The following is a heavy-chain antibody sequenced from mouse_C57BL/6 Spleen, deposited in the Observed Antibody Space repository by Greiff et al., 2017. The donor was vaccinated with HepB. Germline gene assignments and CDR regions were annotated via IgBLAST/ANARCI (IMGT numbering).Heavy chain of an antibody. CDR3: ARERGNYYFDY. D-gene: IGHD2-1*01. Sequence: QPGTELVKPGASVKLSCKASGYTFTSYWMHWVKQRPGQGLEWIGNINPSNGGTNYNEKFKSKATQTVDKSSSTAYMQLSSLTSEDSAVYYCARERGNYYFDYWGQGTTLTVSS. CDR1: GYTFTSYW. V-gene: IGHV1-53*01. CDR2: INPSNGGT. J-gene: IGHJ2*01.